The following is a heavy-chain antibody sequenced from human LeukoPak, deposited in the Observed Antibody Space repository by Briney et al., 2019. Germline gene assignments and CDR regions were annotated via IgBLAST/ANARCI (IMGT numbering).Heavy chain of an antibody. D-gene: IGHD2-2*01. CDR3: ARGGRRYCSSTSCYSLDY. CDR2: IYPGDSDT. V-gene: IGHV5-51*01. CDR1: GYPFTSYW. J-gene: IGHJ4*02. Sequence: GESLEISWEGSGYPFTSYWIAGVRQLPGKGLEGMGSIYPGDSDTRSSPSFQGQVTISADKSISTACLQWSSLQASEAAMYYRARGGRRYCSSTSCYSLDYWGQGTLVTVSS.